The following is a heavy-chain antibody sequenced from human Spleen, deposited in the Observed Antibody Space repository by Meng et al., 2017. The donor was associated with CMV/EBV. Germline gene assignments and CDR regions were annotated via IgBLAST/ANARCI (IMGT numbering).Heavy chain of an antibody. CDR2: IRSKANSYAT. V-gene: IGHV3-73*01. CDR1: SGAD. D-gene: IGHD3-3*01. Sequence: SGADMQWVRQDSGKGLEWVGRIRSKANSYATAYAASVKGRFTISRDDSKNTAYLQMNSLKTEDTAVYYCTKQNLITIFGVPRGGFDPWGQGTLVTVSS. CDR3: TKQNLITIFGVPRGGFDP. J-gene: IGHJ5*02.